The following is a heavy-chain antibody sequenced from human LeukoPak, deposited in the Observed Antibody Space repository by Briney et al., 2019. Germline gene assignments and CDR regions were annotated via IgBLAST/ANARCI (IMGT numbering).Heavy chain of an antibody. D-gene: IGHD2-2*01. Sequence: PSETLSLTCTVSGYSISSGYYWGWIRQPPGKGLEWIGSIYHSGSTYYNPSLKSRVTISVDTSKNQFSLKLSSVTAADTAVYYCAIEYQLPHDAFDIWGQGTMVTASS. J-gene: IGHJ3*02. V-gene: IGHV4-38-2*02. CDR3: AIEYQLPHDAFDI. CDR2: IYHSGST. CDR1: GYSISSGYY.